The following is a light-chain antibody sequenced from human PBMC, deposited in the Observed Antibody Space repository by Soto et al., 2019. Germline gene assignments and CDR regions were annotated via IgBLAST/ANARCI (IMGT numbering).Light chain of an antibody. CDR3: QQYGSSQWT. CDR1: QSISSSY. Sequence: EGVLTQSPGTLSLSPGERATLSCRASQSISSSYLAWDQQKPGQTPRLLIYGASSRPTGIPDRFSGSGSGRDFTLTVSRLEPEDFAVYYCQQYGSSQWTFGQGTKVELK. J-gene: IGKJ1*01. CDR2: GAS. V-gene: IGKV3-20*01.